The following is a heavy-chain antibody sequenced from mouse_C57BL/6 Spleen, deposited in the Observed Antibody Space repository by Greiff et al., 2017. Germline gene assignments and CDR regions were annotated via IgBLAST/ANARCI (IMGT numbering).Heavy chain of an antibody. D-gene: IGHD1-1*01. Sequence: QVQLQQPGAELVKPGASVKLSCKASGYTFTSYWMHWVKQRPGQGLEWIGMIHPNSGSTNYNEKFKSKATLTVDKSSSTAYMQLSSLTSADSAVYYCSRHYYGSGCDVWGTGTTVTVSS. V-gene: IGHV1-64*01. CDR2: IHPNSGST. CDR1: GYTFTSYW. CDR3: SRHYYGSGCDV. J-gene: IGHJ1*03.